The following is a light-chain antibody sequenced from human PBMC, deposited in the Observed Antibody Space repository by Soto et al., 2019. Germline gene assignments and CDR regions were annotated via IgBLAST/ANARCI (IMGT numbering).Light chain of an antibody. J-gene: IGKJ4*01. CDR2: DTS. CDR1: QSIRSN. V-gene: IGKV3-15*01. Sequence: EIVMTQSPDTLSVSPGEGATPSCRVSQSIRSNLAWYQQRTGQTPRLLIYDTSTRATGVPARFSGSRSGPEFTLTINRLQSEDFAIYYCQPHNNWPLTFGGGTKVDIK. CDR3: QPHNNWPLT.